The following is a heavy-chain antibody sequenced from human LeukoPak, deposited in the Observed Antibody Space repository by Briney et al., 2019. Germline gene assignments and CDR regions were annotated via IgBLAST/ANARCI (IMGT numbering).Heavy chain of an antibody. J-gene: IGHJ1*01. CDR2: ISYDGSNK. D-gene: IGHD6-13*01. Sequence: PGSSLRLSCAASGFTCSSCAMHWVHQAPGKGLEWVAVISYDGSNKYYADSVKGRFTISRDNSKNTLYLQMNSLRAEDTAVYYCAIAAAVNREYFQHWGQGTLVTVSP. CDR3: AIAAAVNREYFQH. V-gene: IGHV3-30-3*01. CDR1: GFTCSSCA.